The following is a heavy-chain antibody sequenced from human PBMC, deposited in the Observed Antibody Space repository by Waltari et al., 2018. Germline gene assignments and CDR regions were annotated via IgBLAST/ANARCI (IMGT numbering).Heavy chain of an antibody. V-gene: IGHV6-1*01. CDR2: TYYRSKWYN. CDR1: GDSVSSNSAA. CDR3: ARRAYCGGDCYSGYHY. J-gene: IGHJ4*02. D-gene: IGHD2-21*02. Sequence: QVQLQQSGPGLVKPSQTLSLTCAISGDSVSSNSAAWNWIRQSPSRGLEWLGRTYYRSKWYNYYAVSVKSRITFNPDPSKNQFSLQLNSVTPEDTAVYYCARRAYCGGDCYSGYHYWGQGTLVTVSS.